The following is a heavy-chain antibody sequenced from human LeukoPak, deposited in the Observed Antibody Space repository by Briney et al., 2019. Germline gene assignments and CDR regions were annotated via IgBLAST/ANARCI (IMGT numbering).Heavy chain of an antibody. V-gene: IGHV1-2*02. CDR2: INPNSGGT. CDR1: GYTFTGYY. J-gene: IGHJ5*02. D-gene: IGHD3-9*01. Sequence: ASVKVSCKASGYTFTGYYMHWVRQAPGQGLEWMGWINPNSGGTNYAQKFQGRVTMTRDTSISTAYMELSRLRSDDTAVYYCARDFFDWLRPREENWFDPWGQGTLVTVSS. CDR3: ARDFFDWLRPREENWFDP.